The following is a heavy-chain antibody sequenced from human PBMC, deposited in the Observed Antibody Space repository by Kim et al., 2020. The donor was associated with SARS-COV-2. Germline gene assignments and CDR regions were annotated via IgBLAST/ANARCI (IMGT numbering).Heavy chain of an antibody. CDR1: GGFFDSHY. V-gene: IGHV4-59*11. CDR2: MSYTGTV. J-gene: IGHJ5*02. Sequence: SEILSLTCTISGGFFDSHYWSWLRQPPGKGLEWIGNMSYTGTVNYNPALKSRVTMSLDTSRIHFSLKLSSVTAADTALYYCARGMGWFDPWGQGTPVTVSS. CDR3: ARGMGWFDP.